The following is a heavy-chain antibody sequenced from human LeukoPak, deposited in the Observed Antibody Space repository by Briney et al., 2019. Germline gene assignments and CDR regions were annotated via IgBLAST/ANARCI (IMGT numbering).Heavy chain of an antibody. V-gene: IGHV3-7*03. CDR3: AKDHCSSTSCYPDY. Sequence: PGGSLRLSCVASGFTLSNYWMSWVRQAPGKGLEWVANIKQDGSVRNYVDSVKGRFTISRDNSKNTLYLQMNSLRAEDTAVYYCAKDHCSSTSCYPDYWGQGTLVTVSS. J-gene: IGHJ4*02. CDR2: IKQDGSVR. D-gene: IGHD2-2*01. CDR1: GFTLSNYW.